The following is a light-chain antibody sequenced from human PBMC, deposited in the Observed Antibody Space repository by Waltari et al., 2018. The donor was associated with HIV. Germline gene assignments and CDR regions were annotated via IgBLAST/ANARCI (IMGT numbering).Light chain of an antibody. J-gene: IGLJ3*02. CDR3: QSYDTRLSGSV. V-gene: IGLV1-40*01. CDR2: GNN. Sequence: QSVLTQPPSVSGAPGPTVTIPCTGSSPNIGAGAHFDVHWYQQLPGTAPKLLIYGNNNRPSGVPDRFSGSKSGASASLAITGLQAEDEADYYCQSYDTRLSGSVFGGGTKLTVL. CDR1: SPNIGAGAHFD.